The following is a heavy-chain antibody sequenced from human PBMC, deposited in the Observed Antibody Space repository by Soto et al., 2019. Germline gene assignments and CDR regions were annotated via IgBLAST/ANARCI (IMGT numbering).Heavy chain of an antibody. J-gene: IGHJ6*02. D-gene: IGHD3-22*01. CDR1: GGSIGTSSYY. CDR3: ARLDYYDSSGPNTYYYYGMDV. Sequence: SETLSLTCTVSGGSIGTSSYYWGWIRQPPGKGLEWIGSIYYSGRIYYNPSLKSRVTISVDTSKNQFSLKLSSGTAADTAVYYCARLDYYDSSGPNTYYYYGMDVWGQGTTVTVSS. V-gene: IGHV4-39*01. CDR2: IYYSGRI.